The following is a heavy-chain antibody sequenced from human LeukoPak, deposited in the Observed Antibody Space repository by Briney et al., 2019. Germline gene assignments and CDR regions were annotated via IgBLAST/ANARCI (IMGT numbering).Heavy chain of an antibody. Sequence: GGSLRLSCAASGFTFDDYGMSWVRQSPGKGLEWVSGLNWNGGSTGYADSVKGRFTISRDNAKNSLYLQMNSLRAEDTAVYYCATERAIILFGAFDIWGQGTMVTVSS. CDR2: LNWNGGST. V-gene: IGHV3-20*04. CDR3: ATERAIILFGAFDI. CDR1: GFTFDDYG. D-gene: IGHD3-3*01. J-gene: IGHJ3*02.